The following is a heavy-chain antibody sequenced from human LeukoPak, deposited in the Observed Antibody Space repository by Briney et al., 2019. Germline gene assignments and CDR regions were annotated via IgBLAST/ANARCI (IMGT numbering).Heavy chain of an antibody. D-gene: IGHD3-16*01. J-gene: IGHJ3*02. Sequence: GRSLRLSCAASGFTFSSYAMHWVRQAPGKGLEWVSAISGSGGSTYYADSVKGRFTISRDNSKNTLYLQMNSLRAEDTAVYYCVTRFDAFDIWGQGTMVTVSS. V-gene: IGHV3-23*01. CDR1: GFTFSSYA. CDR3: VTRFDAFDI. CDR2: ISGSGGST.